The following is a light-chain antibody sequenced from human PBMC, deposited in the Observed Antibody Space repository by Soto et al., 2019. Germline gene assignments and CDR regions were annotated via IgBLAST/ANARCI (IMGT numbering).Light chain of an antibody. CDR2: DVS. CDR3: AAWDDSLNAL. V-gene: IGLV2-11*01. CDR1: TSDVGGYNY. Sequence: QSALTQPASVSGSLGQSVTISCTGTTSDVGGYNYVSWYQQHPGKAPKLMIYDVSKRPSGVPDRFSGSKSGNTASLTISGLQAEDEADYYCAAWDDSLNALFGTGTKVTVL. J-gene: IGLJ1*01.